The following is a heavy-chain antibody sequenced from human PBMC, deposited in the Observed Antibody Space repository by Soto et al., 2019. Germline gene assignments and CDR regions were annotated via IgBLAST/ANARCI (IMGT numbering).Heavy chain of an antibody. CDR1: GYNFATDW. CDR3: ARYWHSYSLNYYRGMDV. V-gene: IGHV5-51*01. D-gene: IGHD5-18*01. J-gene: IGHJ6*02. Sequence: PGESLKISCKGSGYNFATDWIGWVRQMPGKGLEWMGIIYPVDSDTRYSPSFQGQVTISADKSISTAYLQWSSLKASDTAMYYCARYWHSYSLNYYRGMDVWGRGTTVTVYS. CDR2: IYPVDSDT.